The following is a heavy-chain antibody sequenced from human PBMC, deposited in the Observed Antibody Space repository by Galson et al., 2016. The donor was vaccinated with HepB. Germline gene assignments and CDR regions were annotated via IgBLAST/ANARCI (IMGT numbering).Heavy chain of an antibody. V-gene: IGHV4-59*01. D-gene: IGHD1-14*01. CDR2: VYYSGDT. CDR1: GASINTYY. CDR3: ARMKKRKDLFDP. J-gene: IGHJ5*02. Sequence: SETLSLTCSVSGASINTYYWTWVRQSPAKGLEWIGYVYYSGDTNYNASLRSRITISIDTSKKHFSLNLSSVTAADTAVYYCARMKKRKDLFDPLGPGTLVTVSS.